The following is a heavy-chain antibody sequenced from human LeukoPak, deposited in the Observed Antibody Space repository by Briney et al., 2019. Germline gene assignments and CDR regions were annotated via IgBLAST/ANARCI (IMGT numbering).Heavy chain of an antibody. CDR2: IYSSDNT. CDR1: GGSIRSYL. D-gene: IGHD5-18*01. CDR3: ARRVEYNYGFRFDP. V-gene: IGHV4-4*07. J-gene: IGHJ5*02. Sequence: SETLSLTCTVSGGSIRSYLWNGMRQPAGKGLEWIGHIYSSDNTSYNPSLKSRVTMSVDTSKNQFSLKLTSVTAADTAVYYCARRVEYNYGFRFDPWGQGTLVTVSS.